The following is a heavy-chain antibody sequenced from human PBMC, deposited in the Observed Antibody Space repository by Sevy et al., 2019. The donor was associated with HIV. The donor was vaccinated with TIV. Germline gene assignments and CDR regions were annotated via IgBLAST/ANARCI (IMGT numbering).Heavy chain of an antibody. J-gene: IGHJ5*02. D-gene: IGHD3-3*01. Sequence: GGSPRLSCAASGFTFSSYWMSWVRQAPGKGLEWVANIKQDGSEKYYVDSVKGRFTISRDNAKNSLYLQMNSLRAEDTAVYYCARVNLDLRFLEWLHSGWFDPWGQGTLVTVSS. CDR3: ARVNLDLRFLEWLHSGWFDP. CDR2: IKQDGSEK. V-gene: IGHV3-7*03. CDR1: GFTFSSYW.